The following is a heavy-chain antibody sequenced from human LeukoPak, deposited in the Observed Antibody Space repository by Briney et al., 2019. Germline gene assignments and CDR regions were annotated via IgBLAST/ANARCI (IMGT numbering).Heavy chain of an antibody. V-gene: IGHV3-23*01. J-gene: IGHJ6*02. CDR3: AKEDGYYDFWSGSHYGMDV. D-gene: IGHD3-3*01. Sequence: PGGSLRLSCAASGFTFSSYAMSWVRQAPGKGLEWVSAISGSGGSTYYADSVKGRFTISRDNSKNTLYLQMNSLRAKDTAVYYCAKEDGYYDFWSGSHYGMDVWGQGTTVTVSS. CDR2: ISGSGGST. CDR1: GFTFSSYA.